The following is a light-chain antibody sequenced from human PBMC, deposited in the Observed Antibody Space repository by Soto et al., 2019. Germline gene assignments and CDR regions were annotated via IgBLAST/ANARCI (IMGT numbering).Light chain of an antibody. CDR2: GAS. CDR3: QQYNKWPQT. Sequence: EIVMPQSTATLSVSPGERATLSCRASQSVSSNLAWYQQKPGQAPRLLIYGASTRATGIPARFSGSGSATEFTLTISSLQSEDFAVYYCQQYNKWPQTFGQGTKVDIK. J-gene: IGKJ1*01. V-gene: IGKV3-15*01. CDR1: QSVSSN.